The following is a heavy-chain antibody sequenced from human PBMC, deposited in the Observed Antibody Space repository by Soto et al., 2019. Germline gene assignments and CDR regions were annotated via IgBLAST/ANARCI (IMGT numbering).Heavy chain of an antibody. CDR1: GFTFSSYW. V-gene: IGHV3-7*01. J-gene: IGHJ4*02. CDR2: IKQDGSEK. D-gene: IGHD6-19*01. CDR3: ARDSRSGSGWLSFDY. Sequence: GGSLRLSCAASGFTFSSYWMSWVRQAPGKGLEWVANIKQDGSEKYYVDSVKGRFTISRDNAKNSLYLQMNSLRAEDTAVYYCARDSRSGSGWLSFDYWGQGTLVTVPS.